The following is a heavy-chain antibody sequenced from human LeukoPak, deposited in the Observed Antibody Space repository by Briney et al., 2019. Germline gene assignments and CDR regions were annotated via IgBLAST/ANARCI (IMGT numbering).Heavy chain of an antibody. J-gene: IGHJ3*02. D-gene: IGHD3-22*01. Sequence: GGSLRLSCAASGFTVSSNYMSWVRQAPGKELEWVSVIYSGGSTYYADSVKGRFTISRDNSKNTLYLLMNSLRAEDTAVYYCAREAYYDSSGYPMRAFDIWGQGTMVTVSS. V-gene: IGHV3-66*01. CDR1: GFTVSSNY. CDR2: IYSGGST. CDR3: AREAYYDSSGYPMRAFDI.